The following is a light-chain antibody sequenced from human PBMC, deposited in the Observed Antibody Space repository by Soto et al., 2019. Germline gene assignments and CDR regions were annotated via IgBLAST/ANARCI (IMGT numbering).Light chain of an antibody. CDR2: GAS. J-gene: IGKJ5*01. V-gene: IGKV3-15*01. CDR3: QQYNNWPLT. CDR1: QSVSNN. Sequence: IVMTQSPATVSVSPGERATLSCRASQSVSNNYLAWYQQKPGQAPRLLIYGASSRATGIPVRFSGSGSGTEFTLTISSLQSEDFAVYYCQQYNNWPLTFGQGTRLEI.